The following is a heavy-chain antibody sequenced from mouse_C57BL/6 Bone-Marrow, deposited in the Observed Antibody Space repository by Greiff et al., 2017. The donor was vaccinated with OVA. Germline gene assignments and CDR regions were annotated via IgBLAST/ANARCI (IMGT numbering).Heavy chain of an antibody. V-gene: IGHV14-3*01. Sequence: VHVKQSVAELVRPGASVKLSCTASGFNIKNTSMPWVKQRPEQGLEWIGRIDPANGNTKYAPKFQGKATITADTSSNTAYLQLSSLTSEDTAIYYCARDIDDGYPWFAYWGQGTLVTVSA. D-gene: IGHD2-3*01. J-gene: IGHJ3*01. CDR3: ARDIDDGYPWFAY. CDR1: GFNIKNTS. CDR2: IDPANGNT.